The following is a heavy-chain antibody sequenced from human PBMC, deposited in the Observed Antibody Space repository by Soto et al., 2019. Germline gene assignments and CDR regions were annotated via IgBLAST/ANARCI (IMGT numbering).Heavy chain of an antibody. CDR3: AKGVVVVPATMDV. Sequence: LRLSCAASGLTVSNTYMTWVRQPPGKRLECVSVIYTTGGTNYADSVKGRFFISRDNSKNTLYLQMNNLRAEDTAVYYCAKGVVVVPATMDVWGQGTTVTVSS. V-gene: IGHV3-53*01. CDR2: IYTTGGT. D-gene: IGHD2-2*01. J-gene: IGHJ6*02. CDR1: GLTVSNTY.